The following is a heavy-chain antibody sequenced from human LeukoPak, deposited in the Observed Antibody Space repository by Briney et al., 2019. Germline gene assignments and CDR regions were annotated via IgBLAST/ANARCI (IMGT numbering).Heavy chain of an antibody. D-gene: IGHD2-21*01. J-gene: IGHJ4*02. V-gene: IGHV3-23*01. CDR1: GFTFRSHA. CDR2: IYENGGTT. CDR3: TKDFRIGYSAYFDY. Sequence: GGSLRLSCVGSGFTFRSHAMSWVRQAPEKGLEFVSGIYENGGTTYYADSVKGRFSISRDNSKNTLYLQMDSLRGEDTAVYYCTKDFRIGYSAYFDYWGQGALVTVSS.